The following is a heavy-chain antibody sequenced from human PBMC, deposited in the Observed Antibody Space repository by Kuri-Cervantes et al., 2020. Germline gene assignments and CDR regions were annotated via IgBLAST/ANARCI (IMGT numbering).Heavy chain of an antibody. V-gene: IGHV3-7*01. D-gene: IGHD3-10*01. J-gene: IGHJ4*02. CDR3: ASNYGSGSYLGY. CDR2: IKEDGSQQ. Sequence: GESLKISCAASGFTFTHYWMNWVRQAPGKGLEWVANIKEDGSQQNYVDSVRGRFTISRDNAKNSLYLQMNSLRAEDTAVYYCASNYGSGSYLGYWGQGTLVTVSS. CDR1: GFTFTHYW.